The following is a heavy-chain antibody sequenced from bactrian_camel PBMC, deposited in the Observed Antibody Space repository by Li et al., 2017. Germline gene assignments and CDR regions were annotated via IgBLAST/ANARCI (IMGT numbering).Heavy chain of an antibody. Sequence: QLVESGGGSVQAGGSLRLSCAASEYIACDTSWYRQAPGKGREFVSTIDRYGSPYYANSVKGRFTISQDNANRMLHLQMSSLLSEDTAMYYCKTEPLMGVCRAVWGQGTQVTVS. CDR2: IDRYGSP. D-gene: IGHD1*01. CDR3: KTEPLMGVCRAV. CDR1: EYIACD. V-gene: IGHV3S53*01. J-gene: IGHJ4*01.